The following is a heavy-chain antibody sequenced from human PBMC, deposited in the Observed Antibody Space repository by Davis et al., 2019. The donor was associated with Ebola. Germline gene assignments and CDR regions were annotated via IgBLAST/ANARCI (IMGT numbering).Heavy chain of an antibody. Sequence: GESLKISCAASGFTFSGSAMHWVRQASGKGLEWIGRFRSKANSYATEYAASVKGRFTISRDDSKNTAYLQMNSLKTEDTAVYYCTRLTYCRRSRYNYAMDVWGKGTTVTVSS. D-gene: IGHD2-2*02. CDR2: FRSKANSYAT. CDR3: TRLTYCRRSRYNYAMDV. V-gene: IGHV3-73*01. J-gene: IGHJ6*04. CDR1: GFTFSGSA.